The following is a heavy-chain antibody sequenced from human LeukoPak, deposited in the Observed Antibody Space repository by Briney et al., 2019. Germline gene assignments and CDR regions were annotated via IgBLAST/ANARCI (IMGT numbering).Heavy chain of an antibody. D-gene: IGHD4/OR15-4a*01. J-gene: IGHJ4*02. CDR3: ARDGAQDCFDY. CDR1: GFTFSSYS. CDR2: ISSSSTI. V-gene: IGHV3-48*01. Sequence: HPGVSLRLSCAASGFTFSSYSMNWVRQDPGKGLEWVSYISSSSTIYYADSVKGRFTISRDNAKNSLYLQMNSLRAEDTAVYYCARDGAQDCFDYWGQGTLVTVSS.